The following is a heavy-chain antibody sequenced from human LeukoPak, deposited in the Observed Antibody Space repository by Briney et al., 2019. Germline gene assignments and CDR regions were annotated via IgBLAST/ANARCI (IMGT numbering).Heavy chain of an antibody. CDR1: GFTVSSNY. D-gene: IGHD5-12*01. J-gene: IGHJ3*02. V-gene: IGHV3-53*01. CDR3: ARRGSGYDSRGHALDI. CDR2: IYSGGST. Sequence: GGSLRLSCAASGFTVSSNYMSWVRQAPGKGLEWVSVIYSGGSTYYADSVKGRFTISRDNSKNTLYLQMNSLRAEDTAVYYCARRGSGYDSRGHALDIWGQGTMVTVSS.